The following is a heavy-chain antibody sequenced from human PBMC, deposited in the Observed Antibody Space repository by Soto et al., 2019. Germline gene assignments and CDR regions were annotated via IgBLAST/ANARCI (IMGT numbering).Heavy chain of an antibody. D-gene: IGHD3-9*01. CDR2: IYYSGST. J-gene: IGHJ5*02. CDR1: GGSISSYY. CDR3: ARLGRYFDWFHWFDP. Sequence: SETLSLTCTVSGGSISSYYWSWIRQPPGKGLEWIGYIYYSGSTNYNPSLKSRVTISVDTSKNQFSLKLSSVTAADTAVYYCARLGRYFDWFHWFDPWGQGTLVTVSS. V-gene: IGHV4-59*08.